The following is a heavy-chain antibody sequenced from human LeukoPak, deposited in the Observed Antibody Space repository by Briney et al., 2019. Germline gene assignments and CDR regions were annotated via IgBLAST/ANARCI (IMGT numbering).Heavy chain of an antibody. CDR3: AKDRRSYGSGSYWPYYYYYGMDV. D-gene: IGHD3-10*01. Sequence: PGGSLRLSCAASGFTFSSYGMHWVRQAPGKGLEWVAVISYDGSNKYYADSVKGRFTISRDNSKNTLYLQMNSLRAEDTAVYYCAKDRRSYGSGSYWPYYYYYGMDVWGQGTTVTVSS. J-gene: IGHJ6*02. CDR1: GFTFSSYG. V-gene: IGHV3-30*18. CDR2: ISYDGSNK.